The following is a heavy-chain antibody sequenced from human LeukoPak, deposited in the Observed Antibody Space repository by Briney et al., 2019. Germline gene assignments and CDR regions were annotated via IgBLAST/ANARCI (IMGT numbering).Heavy chain of an antibody. CDR2: IYTSGTT. J-gene: IGHJ4*02. CDR1: GGSFSSHY. Sequence: SETLSLTCTVSGGSFSSHYWTWLRQSAGKGLEWLGRIYTSGTTHCNPSFESRLSMSLDTSKAQFSLKLTSVPAADTAVYFCARGSPSAASFFSYWGQGTLVTVSS. V-gene: IGHV4-4*07. CDR3: ARGSPSAASFFSY. D-gene: IGHD1-26*01.